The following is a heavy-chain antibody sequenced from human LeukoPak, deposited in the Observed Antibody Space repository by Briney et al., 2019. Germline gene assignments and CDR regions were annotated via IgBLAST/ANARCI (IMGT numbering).Heavy chain of an antibody. CDR1: GFTFSSYS. CDR3: ARLRAMATIDY. J-gene: IGHJ4*02. Sequence: GGSLRLSCAASGFTFSSYSMNWVRQAPGKGLEWVSSISSSSSYIYYADSVKGRFTISRDNAKNSLYLQVNSLRAEDTAVYYCARLRAMATIDYWGQGTLVTVSS. V-gene: IGHV3-21*01. D-gene: IGHD5-24*01. CDR2: ISSSSSYI.